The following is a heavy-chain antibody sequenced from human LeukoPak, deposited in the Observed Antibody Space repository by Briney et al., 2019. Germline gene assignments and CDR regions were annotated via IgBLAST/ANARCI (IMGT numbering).Heavy chain of an antibody. CDR3: ARRPGSYYWYFDL. Sequence: GSLRLSCAASGFTFSDHYMSWIRQAPGKGLEWIGYIYYSGSTNYNPSLKSRVTISVDTSKNQFSLKLSSVTAADTAVYYCARRPGSYYWYFDLWGRGTLSLSPQ. D-gene: IGHD3-10*01. CDR1: GFTFSDHY. CDR2: IYYSGST. V-gene: IGHV4-59*08. J-gene: IGHJ2*01.